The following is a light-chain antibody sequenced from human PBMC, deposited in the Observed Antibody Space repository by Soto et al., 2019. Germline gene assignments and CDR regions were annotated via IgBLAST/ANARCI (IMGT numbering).Light chain of an antibody. V-gene: IGKV1-5*01. J-gene: IGKJ1*01. Sequence: DIQMTQSPSTLSASVGGRVAITCRASQDIRKLLAWYQQKPGRAAQLLIFDASILESGVPPRFSGSGSGTEFTLTISGLQPEDSATYYCQQYTSFSPWTFGQRTKVDIK. CDR3: QQYTSFSPWT. CDR1: QDIRKL. CDR2: DAS.